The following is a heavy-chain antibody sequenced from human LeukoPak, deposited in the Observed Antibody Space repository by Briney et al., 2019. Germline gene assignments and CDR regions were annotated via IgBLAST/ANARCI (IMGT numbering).Heavy chain of an antibody. CDR3: ARDLGRGNYGDYGH. CDR1: GYIFTTYG. D-gene: IGHD4-17*01. Sequence: ASVKVSCKASGYIFTTYGITWVRQAPGQGLEWMGWISAHDGSTGYAQKFQGRVTMTTDTATSTGYIELRRLKADDTAVYYCARDLGRGNYGDYGHWGQGTLVTVSS. V-gene: IGHV1-18*01. CDR2: ISAHDGST. J-gene: IGHJ1*01.